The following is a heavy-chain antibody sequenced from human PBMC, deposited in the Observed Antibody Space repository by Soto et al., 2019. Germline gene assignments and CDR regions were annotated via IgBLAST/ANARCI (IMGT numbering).Heavy chain of an antibody. J-gene: IGHJ6*02. V-gene: IGHV3-11*06. CDR3: ARAVGNYYGMDV. Sequence: GSLRLSCAASGFTFSDYYMNWIRQAPGKGLKWLSYSDGSSAYTNYADSVKGRFTISRYNAKNSLFLQLTSLRDEVTAVYYCARAVGNYYGMDVWGQGTTVTVSS. D-gene: IGHD1-26*01. CDR2: SDGSSAYT. CDR1: GFTFSDYY.